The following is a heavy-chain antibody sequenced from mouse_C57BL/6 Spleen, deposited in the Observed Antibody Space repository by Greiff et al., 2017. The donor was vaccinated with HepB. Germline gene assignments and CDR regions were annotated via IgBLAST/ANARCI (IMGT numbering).Heavy chain of an antibody. CDR3: ARQDYYGSKGYFDV. D-gene: IGHD1-1*01. Sequence: EVHLVESGGGLVKPGGSLKLSCAASGFTFSDYGMHWVRQAPEKGLEWVAYISSGSSTIYYADTVKGRFTISRDNAKNTLFLQMTSLRSEDTAMYYCARQDYYGSKGYFDVWGTGTTVTVSS. CDR2: ISSGSSTI. V-gene: IGHV5-17*01. CDR1: GFTFSDYG. J-gene: IGHJ1*03.